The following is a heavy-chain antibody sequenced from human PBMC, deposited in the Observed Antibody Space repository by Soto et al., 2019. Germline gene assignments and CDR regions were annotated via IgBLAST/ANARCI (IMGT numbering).Heavy chain of an antibody. D-gene: IGHD2-15*01. CDR2: IYYSGST. J-gene: IGHJ4*02. CDR3: ARGPVLYCSGGSCYSDY. V-gene: IGHV4-59*01. Sequence: PSETLSLTCTVSGGSISSYYWSWIRQPPGKGLEWIGYIYYSGSTNYNPSLKSRVTISVDTSKNQFSLKLSSVTAADTAVYYCARGPVLYCSGGSCYSDYWGQGTLVTVSS. CDR1: GGSISSYY.